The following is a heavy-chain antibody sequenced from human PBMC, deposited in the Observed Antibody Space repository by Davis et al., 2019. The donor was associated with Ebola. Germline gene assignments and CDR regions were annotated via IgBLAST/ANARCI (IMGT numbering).Heavy chain of an antibody. V-gene: IGHV3-7*01. J-gene: IGHJ4*02. CDR1: GFTFSNNW. CDR2: IEKGGSVK. CDR3: AREKGGSGGFDY. Sequence: GESLKIPCAASGFTFSNNWMSWVRQAPGKGLEWVADIEKGGSVKYYLDFVKGRFTIYRDNAKNSLFLQINSLRVEDTAMYYCAREKGGSGGFDYWGQGTLVTVSS. D-gene: IGHD3-10*01.